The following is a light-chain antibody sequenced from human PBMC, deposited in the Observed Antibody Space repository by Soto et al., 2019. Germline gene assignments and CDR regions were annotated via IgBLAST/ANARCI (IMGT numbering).Light chain of an antibody. CDR2: DAS. CDR3: QQRSNWPPVT. CDR1: QSVSSY. Sequence: EIVLTQSPATLSFSPGERATLSCRASQSVSSYLAWFQQKPGQAPRLLIYDASNRATGIPARFSGSGSGTDFTLTISSLEPEDFAVYYCQQRSNWPPVTFGQGTRRRL. V-gene: IGKV3-11*01. J-gene: IGKJ5*01.